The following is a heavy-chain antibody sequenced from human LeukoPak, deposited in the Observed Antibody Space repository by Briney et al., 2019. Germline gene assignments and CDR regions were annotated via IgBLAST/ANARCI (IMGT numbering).Heavy chain of an antibody. CDR3: ARDRAKRGIAVAGTSFDY. CDR1: GFTFSSYS. J-gene: IGHJ4*02. V-gene: IGHV3-21*01. CDR2: ISSSSSYI. D-gene: IGHD6-19*01. Sequence: PGGSLRLSCAASGFTFSSYSMNWVRQAPGKGLEWVSSISSSSSYIYYADSVEGRFTISRDNAKNSLYLQMNSLRAEDTAVYYCARDRAKRGIAVAGTSFDYWGQGTLVTVSS.